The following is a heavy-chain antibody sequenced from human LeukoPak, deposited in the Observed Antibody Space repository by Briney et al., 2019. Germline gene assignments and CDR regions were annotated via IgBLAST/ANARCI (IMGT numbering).Heavy chain of an antibody. Sequence: GGSLKLSCAASGFTFSGSAMHWVRQASGKGLEWVGRIRSKANSYATAYAASVKGRFTISRDDSKNTAYLQMNSLKTEDTAVYYCTSPLGEPETYYDFWSGPRVDVWGKGTTVTVSS. D-gene: IGHD3-3*01. CDR1: GFTFSGSA. CDR3: TSPLGEPETYYDFWSGPRVDV. J-gene: IGHJ6*04. CDR2: IRSKANSYAT. V-gene: IGHV3-73*01.